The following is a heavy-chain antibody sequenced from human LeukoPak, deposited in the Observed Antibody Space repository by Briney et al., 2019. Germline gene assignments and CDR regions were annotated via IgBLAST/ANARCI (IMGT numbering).Heavy chain of an antibody. CDR1: GGSISSSNW. Sequence: SETLSLTCAVSGGSISSSNWWSWVRQPPGKGLEWIGEIYHSGSTNYNPSLKSRVTISVVKSKNQFSLKLSSVTAADTAVYYCAKGSPVRDYYDPLDAFDIWGQGTMVTVSS. J-gene: IGHJ3*02. V-gene: IGHV4-4*02. D-gene: IGHD3-22*01. CDR3: AKGSPVRDYYDPLDAFDI. CDR2: IYHSGST.